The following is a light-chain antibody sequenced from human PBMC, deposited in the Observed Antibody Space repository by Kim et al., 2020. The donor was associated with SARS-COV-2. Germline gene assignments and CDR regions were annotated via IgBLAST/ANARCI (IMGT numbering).Light chain of an antibody. CDR3: CSYAGTYTYI. Sequence: GQSVTISCTGSSSDVGGYDYVSWYQQHPDKAPKVIIYDVNKRPSGVPDRFSASKSGNTASLTISGLQADDEADYYCCSYAGTYTYIFGGGTQLTVL. V-gene: IGLV2-11*03. CDR1: SSDVGGYDY. CDR2: DVN. J-gene: IGLJ7*01.